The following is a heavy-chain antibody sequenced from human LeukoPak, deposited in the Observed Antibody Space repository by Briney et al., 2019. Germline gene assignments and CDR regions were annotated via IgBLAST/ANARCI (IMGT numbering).Heavy chain of an antibody. CDR2: ISSSSSYI. CDR3: ARVSYGDYGVFWHFDL. CDR1: GFTFSSYS. V-gene: IGHV3-21*01. D-gene: IGHD4-17*01. J-gene: IGHJ2*01. Sequence: GGSLRLSCAASGFTFSSYSMNWVRQAPRMGLEWVSSISSSSSYIYYADSVKGRLTISRDNAKQSLYLQMTSLRAEDTAVYYCARVSYGDYGVFWHFDLWGRGTLVTVSS.